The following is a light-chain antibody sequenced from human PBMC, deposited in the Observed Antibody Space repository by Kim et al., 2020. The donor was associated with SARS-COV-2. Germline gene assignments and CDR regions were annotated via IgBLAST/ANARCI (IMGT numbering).Light chain of an antibody. Sequence: QLTQSPSSLSASVGDRVTITCRASEDIKKYLAWLQQKPGKAPTVLMYGASTLQSGVPSRFSGSGSGTDFTLTISSLQPEDLATYYCQQFNGYPLTFGGGTKVEI. J-gene: IGKJ4*01. CDR1: EDIKKY. V-gene: IGKV1-9*01. CDR3: QQFNGYPLT. CDR2: GAS.